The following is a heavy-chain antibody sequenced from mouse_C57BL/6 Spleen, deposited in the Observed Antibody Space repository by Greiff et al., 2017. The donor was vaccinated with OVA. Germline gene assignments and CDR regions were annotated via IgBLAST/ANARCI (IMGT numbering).Heavy chain of an antibody. D-gene: IGHD1-1*01. J-gene: IGHJ4*01. CDR1: GFNIKDYY. CDR3: TTTTVVAKGMDY. CDR2: IDPEDGDT. Sequence: EVKVVESGAELVRPGASVKLSCTASGFNIKDYYMHWVKQRPEQGLEWIGRIDPEDGDTEYAPKFQGKATMTADTSSNTAYLQLSSLTSEDTAVYYCTTTTVVAKGMDYWGQGTSVTVSS. V-gene: IGHV14-1*01.